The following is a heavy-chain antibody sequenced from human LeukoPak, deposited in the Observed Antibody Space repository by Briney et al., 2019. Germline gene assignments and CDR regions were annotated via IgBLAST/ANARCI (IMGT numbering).Heavy chain of an antibody. D-gene: IGHD3-16*01. Sequence: GASVKVSCKASGYTFTSYYMHWVRQAPGQGLEWVGIINPSGDPTTYAQKFQGRVTMTSDMSTSTVYMELSSLRSEDTAVYYCATHGSVWGSYRWVDYWGQGTLVTVSS. J-gene: IGHJ4*02. CDR3: ATHGSVWGSYRWVDY. V-gene: IGHV1-46*01. CDR2: INPSGDPT. CDR1: GYTFTSYY.